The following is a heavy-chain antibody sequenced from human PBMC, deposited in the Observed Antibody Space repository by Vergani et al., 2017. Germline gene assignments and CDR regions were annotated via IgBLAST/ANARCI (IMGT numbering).Heavy chain of an antibody. D-gene: IGHD2-2*01. Sequence: QVQLQESGPGLVKPSETLSLTCTVSGGSISSYYWSWIRQPPGKGLEWIGYIYYSGVTNYNPSLKSRVTISVDTSKNQVSLKLTSVTAADTAVYYCARGDIVVVPAARLYYYYYMDVWGKGTTVTGSS. CDR2: IYYSGVT. J-gene: IGHJ6*03. CDR3: ARGDIVVVPAARLYYYYYMDV. CDR1: GGSISSYY. V-gene: IGHV4-59*01.